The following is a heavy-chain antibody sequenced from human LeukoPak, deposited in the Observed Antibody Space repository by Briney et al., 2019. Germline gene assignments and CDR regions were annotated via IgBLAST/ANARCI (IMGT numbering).Heavy chain of an antibody. D-gene: IGHD2-15*01. V-gene: IGHV3-15*01. J-gene: IGHJ4*02. Sequence: VGSLRLSCAASGFTFSDAWMSWVRQAPGKGLEWVGRIKSKTDGGTTDYAAPVKGRFTISRDDSKNTLYLQMNSLKTEDTAVYYCTIASKYCSGGSCYDYWGQGTLVTVSS. CDR3: TIASKYCSGGSCYDY. CDR2: IKSKTDGGTT. CDR1: GFTFSDAW.